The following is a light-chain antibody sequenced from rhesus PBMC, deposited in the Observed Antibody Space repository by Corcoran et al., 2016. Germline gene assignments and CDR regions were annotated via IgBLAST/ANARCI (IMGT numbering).Light chain of an antibody. V-gene: IGKV1-18*01. CDR2: DAS. J-gene: IGKJ4*01. CDR3: PQCCNSPLT. CDR1: QGISSW. Sequence: DIQMTQSPSSLSASVGDKVTITCRASQGISSWLAWYQQKPGNTPNLMFYDASSLQSGVPSRFSGTGSGTDYTLTIRSLQPEDFATYYCPQCCNSPLTFGGGTKVEIK.